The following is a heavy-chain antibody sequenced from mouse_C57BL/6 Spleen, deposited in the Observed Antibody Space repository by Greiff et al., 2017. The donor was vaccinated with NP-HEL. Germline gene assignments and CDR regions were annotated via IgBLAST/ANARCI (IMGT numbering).Heavy chain of an antibody. CDR1: GFTFSSYG. J-gene: IGHJ2*01. CDR3: ARRMGYGSIFDY. V-gene: IGHV5-6*02. CDR2: ISSGGSYT. Sequence: EVKLQESGGDLVKPGGSLKLSCAASGFTFSSYGMSWVRQTPDKRLEWVATISSGGSYTYYPDSVKGRFTISRDNAKNTLYLQMSSLKSEDTAMYYCARRMGYGSIFDYWGQGTTLTVSS. D-gene: IGHD1-1*01.